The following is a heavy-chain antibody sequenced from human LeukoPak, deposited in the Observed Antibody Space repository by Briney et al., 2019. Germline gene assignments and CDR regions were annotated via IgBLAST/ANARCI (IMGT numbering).Heavy chain of an antibody. J-gene: IGHJ3*02. CDR3: ARRRVVVASTDGASGAFDI. V-gene: IGHV4-4*02. Sequence: SETLSLTCAVSGGSISSSNWWSWVRQPPGKGLEWIGEIYYSGSTYYNPSLRSRVTISVDTSKNQFSLKLSSVTAADTAVYFCARRRVVVASTDGASGAFDIWGQGALVTVSS. CDR2: IYYSGST. CDR1: GGSISSSNW. D-gene: IGHD2-15*01.